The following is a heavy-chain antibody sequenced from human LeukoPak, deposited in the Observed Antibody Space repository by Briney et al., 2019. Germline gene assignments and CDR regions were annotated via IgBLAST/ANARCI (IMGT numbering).Heavy chain of an antibody. D-gene: IGHD2-15*01. V-gene: IGHV4-39*01. J-gene: IGHJ3*02. CDR2: IYYSGST. CDR1: GGSISSSSYY. CDR3: ARQYIVVVVAATSSMIGDAFDI. Sequence: SETLSLTCTVSGGSISSSSYYWGWIRQPPGKGLEWIGSIYYSGSTYYNPSLKSRVTISVDTSKNQFSLKLSSVTAADTAVYYCARQYIVVVVAATSSMIGDAFDIWGQGTMVTVSS.